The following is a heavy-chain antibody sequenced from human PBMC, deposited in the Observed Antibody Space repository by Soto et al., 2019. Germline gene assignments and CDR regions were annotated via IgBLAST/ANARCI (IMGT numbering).Heavy chain of an antibody. J-gene: IGHJ4*02. CDR1: GFSFSISP. V-gene: IGHV3-30-3*01. CDR2: ISYDGTNK. CDR3: AKDAARTSGWYYFDH. Sequence: LSLSCAASGFSFSISPMHWVRQAPGKGPEWVALISYDGTNKFYADSVKGRFTISRDNSENTLYLQMSSLRAEDTAIYYCAKDAARTSGWYYFDHWGQGALVTVSS. D-gene: IGHD6-19*01.